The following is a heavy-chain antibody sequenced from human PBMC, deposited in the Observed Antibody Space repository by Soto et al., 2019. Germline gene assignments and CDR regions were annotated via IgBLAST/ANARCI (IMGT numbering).Heavy chain of an antibody. CDR2: IYYSGST. CDR1: GGSISSYY. V-gene: IGHV4-59*01. Sequence: SETLSLTCTVSGGSISSYYWSWIRQPPGKGLEWIGYIYYSGSTNYNPSLKSRVTISVDTSKNQFSLKLSSVTAADTAVYYCARAGYGYSFDYWGQGTLVTAPQ. J-gene: IGHJ4*02. D-gene: IGHD5-18*01. CDR3: ARAGYGYSFDY.